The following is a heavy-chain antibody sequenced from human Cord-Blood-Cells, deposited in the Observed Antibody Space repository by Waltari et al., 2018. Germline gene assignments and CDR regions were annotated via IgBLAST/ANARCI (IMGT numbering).Heavy chain of an antibody. CDR1: GYTFTSYY. Sequence: QVQLVQSGAEVKKPGASVKVSCKASGYTFTSYYMHWVRQAPGQGLEWMGRINPSGGSKSYAQKFQGRVTMTRDTSTSTVYMELGSLRAEDTAVYYCARCSRGLGSDYWGQGTLVTVSS. CDR3: ARCSRGLGSDY. CDR2: INPSGGSK. D-gene: IGHD7-27*01. J-gene: IGHJ4*02. V-gene: IGHV1-46*01.